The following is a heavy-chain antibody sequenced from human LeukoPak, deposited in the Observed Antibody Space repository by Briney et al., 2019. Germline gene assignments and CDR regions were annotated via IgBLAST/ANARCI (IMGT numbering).Heavy chain of an antibody. CDR3: ARDRTWLGDYYYGMDV. D-gene: IGHD6-19*01. J-gene: IGHJ6*02. CDR2: IWYDGSNK. V-gene: IGHV3-33*01. Sequence: GRSLRLSCAASGFTFSSYGMHWVRQAPGKGLEWVAVIWYDGSNKYYADSVKGRFTISRDNSKNTLYLQMNSLRAEDTAVYYCARDRTWLGDYYYGMDVWGQGTTVTVSS. CDR1: GFTFSSYG.